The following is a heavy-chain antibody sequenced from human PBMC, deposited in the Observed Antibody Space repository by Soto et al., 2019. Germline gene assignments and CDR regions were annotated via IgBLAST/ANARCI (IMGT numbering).Heavy chain of an antibody. CDR2: IYYSGST. D-gene: IGHD3-10*01. CDR3: ARTYYYVSGSLYYFDY. J-gene: IGHJ4*02. Sequence: SETLSLTCTVSGGSISSYYWSWIRQPPGKGLEWIGYIYYSGSTNYNPSLKSRVTISVDTSKNQFSLKLSSVTAADTAVYYCARTYYYVSGSLYYFDYWGQGTLVTVSS. CDR1: GGSISSYY. V-gene: IGHV4-59*01.